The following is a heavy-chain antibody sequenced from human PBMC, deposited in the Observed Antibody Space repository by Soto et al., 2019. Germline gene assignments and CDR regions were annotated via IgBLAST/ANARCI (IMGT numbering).Heavy chain of an antibody. V-gene: IGHV1-69*13. CDR1: GVTFSRQD. Sequence: ASVKVSCKASGVTFSRQDMRWVRQAPGQGLEWMGGTIPIFGTPQYAEKFQDRVTITADESTSTAYMELSSLTSEDTAVYYCATNEGRDGYSSDYWGQGTLVTVSS. CDR2: TIPIFGTP. J-gene: IGHJ4*02. CDR3: ATNEGRDGYSSDY. D-gene: IGHD5-18*01.